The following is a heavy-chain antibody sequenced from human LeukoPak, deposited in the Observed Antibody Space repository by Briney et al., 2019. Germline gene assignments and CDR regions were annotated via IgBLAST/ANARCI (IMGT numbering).Heavy chain of an antibody. D-gene: IGHD6-19*01. V-gene: IGHV1-2*02. J-gene: IGHJ6*02. Sequence: ASVKVSCKASGYTFTGYYIHWVRQAPGQGLELMGWINPNSGGTYYAQTFQARVTMTRDTSISTAYMELSRLRSDDTAVYYCATDHLKQWLRKEDYYYGMDVWGQGTTVTVSS. CDR1: GYTFTGYY. CDR3: ATDHLKQWLRKEDYYYGMDV. CDR2: INPNSGGT.